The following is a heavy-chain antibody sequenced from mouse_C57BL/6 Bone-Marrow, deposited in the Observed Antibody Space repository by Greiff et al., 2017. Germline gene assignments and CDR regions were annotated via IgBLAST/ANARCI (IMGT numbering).Heavy chain of an antibody. V-gene: IGHV1-55*01. D-gene: IGHD1-1*01. CDR1: GYTFTSYW. CDR2: IYPGSGST. J-gene: IGHJ1*03. Sequence: QVQLQQPGAELVKPGASVKMSCKASGYTFTSYWITWVKQRPGQGLEWIGDIYPGSGSTDYNGKFKSKATLTVDTSSSTAFMQLSSLTSEDSAVYYCARELQLLREWFCHVWGTGTTVTVSS. CDR3: ARELQLLREWFCHV.